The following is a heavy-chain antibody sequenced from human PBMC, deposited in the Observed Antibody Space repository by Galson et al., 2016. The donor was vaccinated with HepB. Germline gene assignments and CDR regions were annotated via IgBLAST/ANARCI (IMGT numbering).Heavy chain of an antibody. CDR2: IWYDGSKT. V-gene: IGHV3-33*01. CDR1: GFTFSDYG. D-gene: IGHD3-3*01. J-gene: IGHJ5*02. Sequence: SLRLSCAASGFTFSDYGMHWVRQAPGKGLEWVAVIWYDGSKTYYADSVKGRFTISRDNSKNTLYLQMNSLRVEDTAIYYCARDHRTYYDYWTGYARWFDPWGQGSLVTVSS. CDR3: ARDHRTYYDYWTGYARWFDP.